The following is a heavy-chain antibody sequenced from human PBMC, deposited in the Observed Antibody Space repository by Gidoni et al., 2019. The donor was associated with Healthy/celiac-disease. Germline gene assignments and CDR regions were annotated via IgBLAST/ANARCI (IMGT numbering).Heavy chain of an antibody. Sequence: EVQLLESGGGLVQPGGSLRLSCAASGFTFSSYAMSWVRQAPGKGLEWVSAISGSGGSTYYADSVKGRFTISRDNSKNTLYLQMNSLRAEDTAVYYCAKNPPSYYYDSSGYYIWGQGTMVTVSS. CDR3: AKNPPSYYYDSSGYYI. D-gene: IGHD3-22*01. CDR1: GFTFSSYA. J-gene: IGHJ3*02. V-gene: IGHV3-23*01. CDR2: ISGSGGST.